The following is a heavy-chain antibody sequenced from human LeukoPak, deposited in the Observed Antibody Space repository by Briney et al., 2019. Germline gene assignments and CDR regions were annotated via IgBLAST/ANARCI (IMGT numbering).Heavy chain of an antibody. CDR1: GFNFGSYE. V-gene: IGHV3-48*03. Sequence: PGGSLRLSCVVPGFNFGSYEMSWVRQAPGKGLEWLSYIGGSGSPTYYADSVKGRFTVSRDNAKNSLSLQLNSLRAEDTAVYYCAREIVTTPDAFDIWGQGTVVTVSS. CDR3: AREIVTTPDAFDI. D-gene: IGHD2-15*01. CDR2: IGGSGSPT. J-gene: IGHJ3*02.